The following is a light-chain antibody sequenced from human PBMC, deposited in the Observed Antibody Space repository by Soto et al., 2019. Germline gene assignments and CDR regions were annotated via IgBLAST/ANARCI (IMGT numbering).Light chain of an antibody. J-gene: IGKJ3*01. CDR3: QQYSIWPPA. CDR1: QSVGNK. Sequence: MVMTQSPATLSVSPGEGATLSCRASQSVGNKLAWYQQKPGKAPILLISGASTRAIGIPARFSGSGSGTEFSLTISSLQSEEFAADYCQQYSIWPPAFGPGTKVDIK. CDR2: GAS. V-gene: IGKV3-15*01.